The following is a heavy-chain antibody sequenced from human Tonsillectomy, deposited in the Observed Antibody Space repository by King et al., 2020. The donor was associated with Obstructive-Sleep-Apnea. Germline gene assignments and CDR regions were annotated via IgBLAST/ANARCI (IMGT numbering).Heavy chain of an antibody. CDR2: IYYSGST. CDR3: ARSYSSGWHDY. CDR1: GDSIRSGGYY. D-gene: IGHD6-19*01. V-gene: IGHV4-31*03. Sequence: VQLQESGPGLVKPSQTLSLTCTVSGDSIRSGGYYWSWVRQHPGKGLVWIGYIYYSGSTYYNPSLKSRVTLSVDTSKNQFSLKLSSVTAADTALYYCARSYSSGWHDYWGQGALVTVSS. J-gene: IGHJ4*02.